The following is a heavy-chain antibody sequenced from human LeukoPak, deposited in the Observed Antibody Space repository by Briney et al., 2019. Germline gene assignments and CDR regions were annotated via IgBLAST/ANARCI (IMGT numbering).Heavy chain of an antibody. CDR1: GGSISSSSYY. V-gene: IGHV4-39*01. J-gene: IGHJ3*02. Sequence: SETLSLTCTVSGGSISSSSYYWGWIRQPPGKGLEWIGSIYYSGSTYYNPSLKSRVTISVDTSKNQFSLKLSSVTAADTAVYYCARRVITMVRGVIVGAFDIWGQGTMVTVSS. D-gene: IGHD3-10*01. CDR2: IYYSGST. CDR3: ARRVITMVRGVIVGAFDI.